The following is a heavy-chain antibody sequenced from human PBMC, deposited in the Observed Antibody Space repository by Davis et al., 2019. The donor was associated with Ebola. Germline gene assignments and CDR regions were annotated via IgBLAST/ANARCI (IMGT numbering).Heavy chain of an antibody. V-gene: IGHV4-39*01. D-gene: IGHD2-21*01. CDR2: VYYRGGT. Sequence: SETLSLTCTVSGGSIASRSYYWGWIRQTPGKGLEWIGSVYYRGGTYYSPPLKSRVTISIDASETQFSLKLSSVTAADTAVYYCATSKRLWYYGMDVWGQGTTVTVSS. CDR1: GGSIASRSYY. CDR3: ATSKRLWYYGMDV. J-gene: IGHJ6*02.